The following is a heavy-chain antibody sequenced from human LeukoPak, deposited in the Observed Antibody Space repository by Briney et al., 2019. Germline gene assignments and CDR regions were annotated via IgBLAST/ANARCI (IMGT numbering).Heavy chain of an antibody. D-gene: IGHD4-17*01. CDR3: ARGLFGDHGGY. CDR2: IRRSSDTI. J-gene: IGHJ4*02. Sequence: GESLKISCAASGFTFGTYAMIWVRQAPGKGLEWISYIRRSSDTIYYADSVKGRFTISRDNAKSSLYLHMNSLRVEDTAVYYCARGLFGDHGGYWGPGTLVTVSS. V-gene: IGHV3-48*04. CDR1: GFTFGTYA.